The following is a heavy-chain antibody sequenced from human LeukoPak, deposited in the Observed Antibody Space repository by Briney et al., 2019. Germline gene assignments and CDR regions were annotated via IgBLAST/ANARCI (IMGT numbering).Heavy chain of an antibody. Sequence: PSETLSLTCTVSGGSISSYFWGWIRQPPGMGLEWIGYVYYSGSPNYNPSLKSRVTISVDTSKNQFSLRLRSVTAADTAVYYCARVFDDYYDSSADPPLWFDPWDQGTLVTVSS. CDR1: GGSISSYF. J-gene: IGHJ5*02. CDR2: VYYSGSP. CDR3: ARVFDDYYDSSADPPLWFDP. D-gene: IGHD3-22*01. V-gene: IGHV4-59*01.